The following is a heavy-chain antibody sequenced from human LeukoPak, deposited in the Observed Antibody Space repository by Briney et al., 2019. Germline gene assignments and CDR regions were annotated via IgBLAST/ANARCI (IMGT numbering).Heavy chain of an antibody. V-gene: IGHV3-7*01. CDR3: AKDGNNWNFDY. J-gene: IGHJ4*02. D-gene: IGHD1-1*01. Sequence: GGSLRLSCAASGFTFSSYWMSWVRQAPGKGLEWVANIKQDGSEKYYVDSVKGRFTVSRDNSKNTLYLQMNSLRAEDSAVYYCAKDGNNWNFDYWGQGTLVTVSS. CDR2: IKQDGSEK. CDR1: GFTFSSYW.